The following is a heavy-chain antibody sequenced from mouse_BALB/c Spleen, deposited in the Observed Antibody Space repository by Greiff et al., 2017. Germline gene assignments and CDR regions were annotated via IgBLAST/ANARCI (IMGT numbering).Heavy chain of an antibody. CDR2: INPSTGYT. CDR3: ARRAYGNYGGMDY. D-gene: IGHD2-1*01. CDR1: GYTFTSYW. V-gene: IGHV1-7*01. Sequence: QVQLQQSGAELAKPGASVKMSCKASGYTFTSYWMHWVKQRPGQGLEWIGYINPSTGYTEYNQKFKDKATLTADKSSSTAYMQLSSLTSEDSAVYYCARRAYGNYGGMDYWGQGTSVTVSS. J-gene: IGHJ4*01.